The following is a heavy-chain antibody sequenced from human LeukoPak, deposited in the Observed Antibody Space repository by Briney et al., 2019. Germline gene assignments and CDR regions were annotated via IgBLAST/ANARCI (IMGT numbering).Heavy chain of an antibody. V-gene: IGHV4-59*08. CDR2: MYYSGSP. CDR1: GGSISSYY. D-gene: IGHD4-11*01. Sequence: PSETLSLTCTVSGGSISSYYWSWIRQPPGKRMEWIGYMYYSGSPNYNPSLKSRVTVSVDTSKNQFSLKLSSVTAADTAVYYCARLMTTVILGAFDIWGHGAMVTVSS. CDR3: ARLMTTVILGAFDI. J-gene: IGHJ3*02.